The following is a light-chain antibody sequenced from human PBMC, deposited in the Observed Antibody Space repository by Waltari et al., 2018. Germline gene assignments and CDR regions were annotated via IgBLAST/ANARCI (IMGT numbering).Light chain of an antibody. CDR2: RAS. J-gene: IGKJ2*01. CDR3: HQYNDGPPFN. V-gene: IGKV3-15*01. CDR1: QSVTTN. Sequence: EIVMAQSPASLSVSPGERAIFSCRASQSVTTNVAWYQQKPGQPPGVRSYRASTRATDIPARFSGSGSGTEFTLTITSPQSEDVGVYYCHQYNDGPPFNFGQGTKLEIK.